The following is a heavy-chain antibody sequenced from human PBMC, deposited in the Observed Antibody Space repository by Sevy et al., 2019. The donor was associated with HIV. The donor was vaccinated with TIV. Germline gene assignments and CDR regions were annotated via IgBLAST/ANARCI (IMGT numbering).Heavy chain of an antibody. D-gene: IGHD6-19*01. CDR2: IYHSGST. Sequence: SETLSLTCAVSGYYMSSGYYWGWIRQPPGKGLEWIGSIYHSGSTYYNSSLKSRVTISVDTSKNQFSLKLSSVTAADTAVYYCARDLGSGWPDYYYYYMDVWGKGTTVTVSS. V-gene: IGHV4-38-2*02. CDR1: GYYMSSGYY. J-gene: IGHJ6*03. CDR3: ARDLGSGWPDYYYYYMDV.